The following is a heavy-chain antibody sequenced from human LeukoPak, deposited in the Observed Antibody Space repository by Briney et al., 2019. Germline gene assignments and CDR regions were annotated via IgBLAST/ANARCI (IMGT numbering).Heavy chain of an antibody. CDR1: GFTFSSYS. D-gene: IGHD6-19*01. CDR3: AREASGWYNVGRFDY. J-gene: IGHJ4*02. Sequence: GGSLRLSCAASGFTFSSYSMNWVRQAPGKGLEWVSYISSSSSTIYYADSVKGRFTISRDNAKNSLYLQMNSLRDEDTAVYYCAREASGWYNVGRFDYWGQGTLVTVSS. V-gene: IGHV3-48*02. CDR2: ISSSSSTI.